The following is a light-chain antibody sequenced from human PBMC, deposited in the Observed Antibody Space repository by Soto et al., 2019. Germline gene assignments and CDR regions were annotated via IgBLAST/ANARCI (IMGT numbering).Light chain of an antibody. Sequence: DIQMTQSPSTLSGSVGDRVTITCRASQTISSWLAWYQQKPGKAPKLLIYKASTLKSGVPSRFSGSGSGTEFTPTISSLQPDDFATYYCQQYNSSFGQGTKVDI. CDR2: KAS. CDR3: QQYNSS. V-gene: IGKV1-5*03. CDR1: QTISSW. J-gene: IGKJ2*01.